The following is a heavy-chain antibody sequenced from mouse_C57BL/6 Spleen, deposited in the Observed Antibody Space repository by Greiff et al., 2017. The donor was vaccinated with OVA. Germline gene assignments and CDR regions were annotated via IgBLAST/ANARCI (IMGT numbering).Heavy chain of an antibody. CDR1: GYTFTSYW. D-gene: IGHD3-3*01. CDR3: ARGRDSFDY. J-gene: IGHJ2*01. Sequence: VQLQQSGAELVMPGASVKLSCKASGYTFTSYWMHWVKQRPGQGLEWIGEIDPSDSYTNYNQKFKGKSTLTVDKSSSTAYMQLSSLTSEDSAVYYCARGRDSFDYWGQGTTLTVSS. CDR2: IDPSDSYT. V-gene: IGHV1-69*01.